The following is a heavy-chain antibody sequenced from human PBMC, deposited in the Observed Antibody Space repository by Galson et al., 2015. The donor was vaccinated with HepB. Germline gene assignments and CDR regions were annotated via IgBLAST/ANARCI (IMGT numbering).Heavy chain of an antibody. CDR3: ARHVIRGVFLGAKNFDY. J-gene: IGHJ4*02. Sequence: LSLTCTVSGGSIRSSSYYWGWIRQPPGKGLEWIGSIYYSGSTYYNPSLKSRVTISVDTSKNQFSLKLSSVTAADMAVYYCARHVIRGVFLGAKNFDYWGQGTLVTVSS. V-gene: IGHV4-39*01. CDR1: GGSIRSSSYY. CDR2: IYYSGST. D-gene: IGHD3-10*01.